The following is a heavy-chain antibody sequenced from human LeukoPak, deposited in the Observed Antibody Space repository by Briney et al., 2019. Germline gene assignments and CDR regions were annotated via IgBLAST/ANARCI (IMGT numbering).Heavy chain of an antibody. Sequence: GGSLRLSCVASGLTFSSHAMTWVRQAPGKGLEWVSAISGSGGSTYYADSVKGRFTISRDNSKNTLYLQMNSLRAEDTAVYYCAKDRIAVAGSSDAFDIWGQGTMVTVSS. CDR1: GLTFSSHA. V-gene: IGHV3-23*01. CDR2: ISGSGGST. D-gene: IGHD6-19*01. CDR3: AKDRIAVAGSSDAFDI. J-gene: IGHJ3*02.